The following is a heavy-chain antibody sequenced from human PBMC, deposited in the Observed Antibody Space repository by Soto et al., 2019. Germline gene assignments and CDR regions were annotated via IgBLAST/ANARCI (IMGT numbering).Heavy chain of an antibody. D-gene: IGHD1-1*01. CDR2: IIPIFGTA. V-gene: IGHV1-69*13. CDR1: GGTFSSYA. J-gene: IGHJ4*02. Sequence: ASVKVSCKASGGTFSSYAISWVRQAPGQGLEWMGGIIPIFGTANYAQKFQGRVTITADESTSTAYMELSSLRSEDTAVYYCARGGTGIKATTLGYWGQGTLVTVSS. CDR3: ARGGTGIKATTLGY.